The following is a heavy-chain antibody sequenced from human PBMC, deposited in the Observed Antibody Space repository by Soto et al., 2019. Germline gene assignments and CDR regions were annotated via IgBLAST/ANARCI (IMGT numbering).Heavy chain of an antibody. Sequence: QVQLQESGPGLVKPSETLSLTCTVSGGSISSYYWSWIRQPPGKGLEWIGYIYYSGSTNYNPSLESRVTMSVDTSKNPFSPRLTSVAAADTAVYYCARQWGATFDYWGQGALVTVSS. CDR3: ARQWGATFDY. CDR2: IYYSGST. CDR1: GGSISSYY. D-gene: IGHD2-8*01. J-gene: IGHJ4*02. V-gene: IGHV4-59*01.